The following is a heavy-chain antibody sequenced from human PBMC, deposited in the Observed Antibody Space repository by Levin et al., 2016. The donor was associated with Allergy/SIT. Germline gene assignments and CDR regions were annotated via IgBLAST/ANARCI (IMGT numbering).Heavy chain of an antibody. D-gene: IGHD1/OR15-1a*01. J-gene: IGHJ3*02. CDR2: ISGSGGST. Sequence: GESLKISCAASGFTFSSYAMSWVRQAPGKGLEWVSAISGSGGSTYYADSVKGRFTISRDNSKNTLYLQMNSLRAEDTAVYYCAKDRTRLDPAAFDIWGQGTMVTVSS. CDR1: GFTFSSYA. CDR3: AKDRTRLDPAAFDI. V-gene: IGHV3-23*01.